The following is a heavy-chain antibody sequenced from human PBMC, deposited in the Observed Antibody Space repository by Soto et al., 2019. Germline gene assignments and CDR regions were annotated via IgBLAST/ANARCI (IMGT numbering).Heavy chain of an antibody. CDR2: IYYSGST. CDR3: AREAPQLDV. Sequence: PSETLSLTCTVSGGSISSSSYYWGWIRQPPGKGLEWIGYIYYSGSTNYNPSLKSRVTISVDTSKNQFSLKLSSVTAADTAVYYCAREAPQLDVWGKGTTVTVSS. CDR1: GGSISSSSYY. J-gene: IGHJ6*04. V-gene: IGHV4-61*01.